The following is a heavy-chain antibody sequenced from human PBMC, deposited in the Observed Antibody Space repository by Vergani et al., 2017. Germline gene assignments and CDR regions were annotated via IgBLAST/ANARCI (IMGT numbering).Heavy chain of an antibody. CDR3: ARDRGPNLPNYILTGYPTLGWFDP. V-gene: IGHV4-59*01. CDR1: GGSISSYY. Sequence: QVQLQESGPGLVKPSETLSLTCTVSGGSISSYYWSWIRQPPGKGLEWIGYIYYSGSTNYNPSLKSRVTISVDTSKNQFSLKLSSVTAADTAVCYCARDRGPNLPNYILTGYPTLGWFDPWGQGTLVTVSS. D-gene: IGHD3-9*01. CDR2: IYYSGST. J-gene: IGHJ5*02.